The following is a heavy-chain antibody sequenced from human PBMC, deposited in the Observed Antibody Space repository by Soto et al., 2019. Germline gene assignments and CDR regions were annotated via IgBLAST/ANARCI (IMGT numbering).Heavy chain of an antibody. D-gene: IGHD2-2*01. CDR1: GFTFSSYA. CDR3: AKDPYAPPGATGPYGMDV. Sequence: EVQLLESGGGLVQPGGSLRLSCAASGFTFSSYAMSWVRQAPGEGLEWVSAISTSGAYTYYADSVKGRFTISRDNSKNTLYLQLNSPRAEDTAVYYCAKDPYAPPGATGPYGMDVWGQGTTVTVSS. V-gene: IGHV3-23*01. J-gene: IGHJ6*02. CDR2: ISTSGAYT.